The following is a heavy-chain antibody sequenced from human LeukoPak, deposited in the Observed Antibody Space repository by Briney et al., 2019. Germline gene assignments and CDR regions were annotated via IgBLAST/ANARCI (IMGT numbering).Heavy chain of an antibody. CDR1: GGSISGSSYY. Sequence: RPSETLSLNCTVSGGSISGSSYYWGWIRQSPERGLEWIGTVSYSGTPHCNPSVESRVTLSVDTSKSQFSLTLKSVTAADTAVYFCARSLGYCSGSTCYSKFDPWGQGIRVIVSS. D-gene: IGHD2-21*02. J-gene: IGHJ5*02. CDR2: VSYSGTP. V-gene: IGHV4-39*01. CDR3: ARSLGYCSGSTCYSKFDP.